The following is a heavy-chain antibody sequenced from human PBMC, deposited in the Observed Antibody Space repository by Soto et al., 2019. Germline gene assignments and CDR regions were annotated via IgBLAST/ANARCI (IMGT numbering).Heavy chain of an antibody. Sequence: QVQLVESGGGLVKPGGSLRLSCAASGFTFSDYYMSWIRQAPGKGLEWVSYISSSGSTIYYADSVKGRFTISRDNAKNSVYLQMNSLRVEDTAVYYCARDAYYDFWGGYYRYDAFDIWGQGTMVTVSS. CDR3: ARDAYYDFWGGYYRYDAFDI. V-gene: IGHV3-11*01. J-gene: IGHJ3*02. CDR2: ISSSGSTI. D-gene: IGHD3-3*01. CDR1: GFTFSDYY.